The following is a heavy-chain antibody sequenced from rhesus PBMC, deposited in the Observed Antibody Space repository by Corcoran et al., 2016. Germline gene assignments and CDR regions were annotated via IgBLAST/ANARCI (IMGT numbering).Heavy chain of an antibody. J-gene: IGHJ4*01. CDR3: ARRGYCSSGGCYRYDFDY. CDR1: GYSISSGYY. Sequence: QVQLQESGPGLVKPSETLSLTCAVSGYSISSGYYWGWIRQPPGKGLEYIGYISGSGTGPSSTPALKRRVTTSTDTSQNPFSLKLSSVTAADTAVYYCARRGYCSSGGCYRYDFDYWGQGVLVTVSS. CDR2: ISGSGTGP. V-gene: IGHV4-99*01. D-gene: IGHD2-8*01.